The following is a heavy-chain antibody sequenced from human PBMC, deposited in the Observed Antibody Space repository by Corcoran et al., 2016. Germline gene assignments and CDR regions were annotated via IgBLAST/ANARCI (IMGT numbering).Heavy chain of an antibody. CDR3: AIARSDIVVVVAATGGPDY. J-gene: IGHJ4*02. Sequence: QVQLVESGGGVVQPGRSLRLSCAASGFTFSSYGMHWVRQAPGKGLEWVAVIWYDGSNKYYADSVKGRFTISRDNSKNTMYLQMNSLRAEETAVYYCAIARSDIVVVVAATGGPDYWGQGTLVTVSS. D-gene: IGHD2-15*01. CDR2: IWYDGSNK. CDR1: GFTFSSYG. V-gene: IGHV3-33*01.